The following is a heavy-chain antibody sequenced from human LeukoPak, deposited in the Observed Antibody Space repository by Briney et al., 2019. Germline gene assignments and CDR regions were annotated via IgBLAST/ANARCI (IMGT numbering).Heavy chain of an antibody. D-gene: IGHD3-3*01. V-gene: IGHV4-4*02. Sequence: PSETLSLTCAVSGGSISSSNWWTWGRQSPGKLQEWIGEIYYSGSTNYNPSLKSRITISVDKSKNQFSLKLSSVPAADTAVYYCARERSGSEIFARSFDIWGQGTMVTVSS. CDR2: IYYSGST. J-gene: IGHJ3*02. CDR3: ARERSGSEIFARSFDI. CDR1: GGSISSSNW.